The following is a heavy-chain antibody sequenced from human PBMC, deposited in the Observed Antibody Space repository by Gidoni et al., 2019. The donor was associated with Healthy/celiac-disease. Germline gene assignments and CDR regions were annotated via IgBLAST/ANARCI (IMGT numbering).Heavy chain of an antibody. CDR3: ARGTYYDILTGLNWFDP. CDR1: VFTFSTYW. CDR2: INSDGRST. J-gene: IGHJ5*02. D-gene: IGHD3-9*01. Sequence: EVQLVESGGGLVQPGGSLRLSCAASVFTFSTYWMHWVRQAPGKGLMWVSRINSDGRSTSYADSVKGRFTISRDNAKNTLYLQMNSLRAEDTAVYYCARGTYYDILTGLNWFDPWGQGTLVTVSS. V-gene: IGHV3-74*01.